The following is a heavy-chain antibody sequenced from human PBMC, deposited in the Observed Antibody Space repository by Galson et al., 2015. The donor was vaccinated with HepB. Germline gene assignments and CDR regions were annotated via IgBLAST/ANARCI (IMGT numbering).Heavy chain of an antibody. CDR3: VKNGIEYSNSGYFEV. J-gene: IGHJ4*02. CDR1: GYTFTGYY. D-gene: IGHD4-11*01. CDR2: INPNSGGT. Sequence: SVKVSCKASGYTFTGYYMHWVRQAPGQGLEWMGRINPNSGGTNYAQKFQGRVTMSRDTSITTAYMELSSLRYDDTAVYYCVKNGIEYSNSGYFEVWGQGTLVIVSS. V-gene: IGHV1-2*06.